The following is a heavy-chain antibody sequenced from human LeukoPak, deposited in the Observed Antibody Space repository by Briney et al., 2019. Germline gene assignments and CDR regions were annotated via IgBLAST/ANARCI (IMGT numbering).Heavy chain of an antibody. CDR3: ARSLFVSGYAFDI. Sequence: GESLKISCKGSGYSFTSYWIGWVRQMPGKGLEWMAIIYPGDSDTRYSPSFQGQVTISADKSISTAYLQWSSLKASDTAMYYCARSLFVSGYAFDIWGQGTMVTVSS. CDR1: GYSFTSYW. V-gene: IGHV5-51*01. CDR2: IYPGDSDT. J-gene: IGHJ3*02. D-gene: IGHD3-22*01.